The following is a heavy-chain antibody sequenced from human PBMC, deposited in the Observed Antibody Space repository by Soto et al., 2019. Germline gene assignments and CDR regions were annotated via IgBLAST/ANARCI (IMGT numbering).Heavy chain of an antibody. CDR3: ARDRTLAAAEYYFDY. CDR1: GYTFTGYY. V-gene: IGHV1-2*04. D-gene: IGHD6-13*01. Sequence: QVQLVQSGAEVKKPGASVKVSCKASGYTFTGYYMHWVRQAPGQGLEWMGWINPNSGGTNYAQKFQGWVTMTRDTSISTAYMELSRLRSDDTVVYYCARDRTLAAAEYYFDYWGQGTLVTVSS. CDR2: INPNSGGT. J-gene: IGHJ4*02.